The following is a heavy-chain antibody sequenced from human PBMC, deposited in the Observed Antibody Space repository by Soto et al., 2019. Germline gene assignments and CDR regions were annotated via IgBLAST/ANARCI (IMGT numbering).Heavy chain of an antibody. CDR2: ISAYNGNI. V-gene: IGHV1-18*01. Sequence: QVQLVQSGAEVKKPGASVKVSCKASGYTFTNYGISWVRQAPGQGLEWMGWISAYNGNINYAQKLQGRVTMTTDTSTSTAYMEVRSLRSDDTAMYYYASSYCGGSYYSNLPLDYYYYGMDVWGQGTTVTVSS. CDR3: ASSYCGGSYYSNLPLDYYYYGMDV. CDR1: GYTFTNYG. D-gene: IGHD2-15*01. J-gene: IGHJ6*02.